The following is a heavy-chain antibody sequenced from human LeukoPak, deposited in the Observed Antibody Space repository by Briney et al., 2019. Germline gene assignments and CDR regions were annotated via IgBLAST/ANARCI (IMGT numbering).Heavy chain of an antibody. CDR3: ARETAASSWFDP. Sequence: SETLSLTCTVSGYSISSGYYWGWIRQPPGRGLEWIASIYYRGSTHYNPSLASLKSRVTISVDTSKNQFSLKLSSVTAADTAVYYCARETAASSWFDPWGQGTLVTVSS. CDR1: GYSISSGYY. CDR2: IYYRGST. J-gene: IGHJ5*02. V-gene: IGHV4-38-2*02. D-gene: IGHD6-13*01.